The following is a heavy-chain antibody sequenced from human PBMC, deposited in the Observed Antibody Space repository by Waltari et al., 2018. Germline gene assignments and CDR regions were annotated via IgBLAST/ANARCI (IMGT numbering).Heavy chain of an antibody. CDR3: TRDRVGYGSGGTCYSRWFDP. J-gene: IGHJ5*02. CDR1: GYSLTESA. Sequence: QVQLVQSGAEVKKPGASVKVSCRVSGYSLTESALHWVRQAPGKGLEWLGGFGTECREACDAPEGQGTGPLTADPSKDTAYMELSSLTYEDTAVYYCTRDRVGYGSGGTCYSRWFDPWGQGTLVTVSS. CDR2: FGTECREA. D-gene: IGHD2-15*01. V-gene: IGHV1-24*01.